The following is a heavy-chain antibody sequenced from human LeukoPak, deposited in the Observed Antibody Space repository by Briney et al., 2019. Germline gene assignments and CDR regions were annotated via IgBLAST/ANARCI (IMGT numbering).Heavy chain of an antibody. V-gene: IGHV3-48*04. CDR3: ARDNWVDC. Sequence: VQPGGSLSLSCVASGFTFNTYAMTWVRQAPAKGLEWVSFIDTSSATMYYTDSVKGRFTISRDNAKNSLYLQMNSLKVEDTAIYYCARDNWVDCWGQGTLVTVSS. CDR1: GFTFNTYA. CDR2: IDTSSATM. J-gene: IGHJ5*01.